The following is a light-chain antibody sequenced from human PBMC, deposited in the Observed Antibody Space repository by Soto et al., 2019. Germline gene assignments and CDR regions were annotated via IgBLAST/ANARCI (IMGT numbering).Light chain of an antibody. J-gene: IGKJ3*01. V-gene: IGKV1-27*01. Sequence: DIQMTQSPSSLSASVGVRVTITCRASQGISNYLAWFQLKPGKVHKLLVYAASTLQSGVPSRFSGSGSGTHFTLTISSLQPDDIATYFRQKYNSAPFTLGPGTQVHIK. CDR3: QKYNSAPFT. CDR2: AAS. CDR1: QGISNY.